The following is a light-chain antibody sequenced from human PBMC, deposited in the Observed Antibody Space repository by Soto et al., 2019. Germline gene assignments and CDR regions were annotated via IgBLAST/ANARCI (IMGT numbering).Light chain of an antibody. J-gene: IGLJ2*01. CDR1: ALPKQY. Sequence: SYELTQPPSVSVSPGQTARITCSGAALPKQYAYWYQQKPGQAPVLVIYKDSERPSGIPERFSGSSSGTVLTLTISGVQAADEADYYCQSADNSGSHVVFGGGTKLTVL. CDR2: KDS. V-gene: IGLV3-25*03. CDR3: QSADNSGSHVV.